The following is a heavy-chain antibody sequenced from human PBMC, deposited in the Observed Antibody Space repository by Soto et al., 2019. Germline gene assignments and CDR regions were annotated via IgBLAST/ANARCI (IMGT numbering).Heavy chain of an antibody. CDR3: ARTLSGYYAY. J-gene: IGHJ4*02. Sequence: QVQLVQSGAEVKKPGASVKVSCKASGYTFTTYDLSLVRQATGQGLEWMGWLNPNSDNSGYAQKFQGRVTMTRDTSTRTAYMELSNLRSEDTAVYYCARTLSGYYAYWGQGTMVTVSS. V-gene: IGHV1-8*01. D-gene: IGHD3-22*01. CDR1: GYTFTTYD. CDR2: LNPNSDNS.